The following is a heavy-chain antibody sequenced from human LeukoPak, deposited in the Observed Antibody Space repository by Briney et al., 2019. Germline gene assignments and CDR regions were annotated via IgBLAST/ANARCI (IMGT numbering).Heavy chain of an antibody. V-gene: IGHV4-39*01. CDR1: GGSISSSSYY. D-gene: IGHD6-13*01. Sequence: PSEALSLTRTVSGGSISSSSYYWGWIRQPPGKGLEWIGSIYYSGSTYYNPSLKSRVTISVDTSKNQFSLKLSSVTAADTAVYYCARLGVAAAGTVSDWGQGSLVTVSS. J-gene: IGHJ4*02. CDR3: ARLGVAAAGTVSD. CDR2: IYYSGST.